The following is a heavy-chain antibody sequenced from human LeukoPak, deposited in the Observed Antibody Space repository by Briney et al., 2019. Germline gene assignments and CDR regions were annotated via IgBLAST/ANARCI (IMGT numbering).Heavy chain of an antibody. CDR2: ISGSGGST. CDR3: AKALYDFWSGPDAFDI. J-gene: IGHJ3*02. V-gene: IGHV3-23*01. Sequence: GGSLRLSCAASGFTFSSYAMSWVRQAPGKGLEWVSAISGSGGSTYYADSVKGRFTISRGNSKNTLYLQMNSLRAEDTAVYYCAKALYDFWSGPDAFDIWGQGTMVTVSS. CDR1: GFTFSSYA. D-gene: IGHD3-3*01.